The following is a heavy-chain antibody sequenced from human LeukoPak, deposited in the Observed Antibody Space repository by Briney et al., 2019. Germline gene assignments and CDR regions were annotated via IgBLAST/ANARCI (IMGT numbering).Heavy chain of an antibody. CDR2: MNPNSDNT. CDR3: AIYDSSGYYYYYGMDV. J-gene: IGHJ6*02. V-gene: IGHV1-8*01. Sequence: ASVKVSCKASGYTFTSYDINWVRQATGQGLEWMGWMNPNSDNTGYAQKFQGRVTMTRNTSISTAYMELSSLRSEDTAVYYCAIYDSSGYYYYYGMDVWGQGTTVTVSS. D-gene: IGHD3-22*01. CDR1: GYTFTSYD.